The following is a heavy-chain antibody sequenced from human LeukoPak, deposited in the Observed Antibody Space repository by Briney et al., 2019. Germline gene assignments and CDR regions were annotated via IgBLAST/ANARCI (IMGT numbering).Heavy chain of an antibody. V-gene: IGHV3-48*01. J-gene: IGHJ4*01. CDR1: GFNFIDYS. CDR2: IGISSGNT. D-gene: IGHD5-12*01. CDR3: ARDHRYAFDN. Sequence: GSLRLSCAASGFNFIDYSMNWVRQAPGKGLEWISYIGISSGNTKYADSVKGRFTISRDKARNSLYLQMNSLRVEDTAMYYCARDHRYAFDNWGHGTLVTLSS.